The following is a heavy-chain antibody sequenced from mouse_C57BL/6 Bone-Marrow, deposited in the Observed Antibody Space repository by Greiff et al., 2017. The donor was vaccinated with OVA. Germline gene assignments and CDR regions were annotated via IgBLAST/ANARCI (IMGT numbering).Heavy chain of an antibody. J-gene: IGHJ3*01. V-gene: IGHV1-50*01. Sequence: VQLQQSGAELVKPGASVKLSCKASGYTFTSYWMQWVKQRPGQGLEWIGEIDPSDSYTNYNQKFKGKATLTVDTSSSTAYMQLSSLTSEDSAVYFDARGEGSYAWFAYWGQGTLVTVSA. CDR1: GYTFTSYW. CDR3: ARGEGSYAWFAY. D-gene: IGHD2-12*01. CDR2: IDPSDSYT.